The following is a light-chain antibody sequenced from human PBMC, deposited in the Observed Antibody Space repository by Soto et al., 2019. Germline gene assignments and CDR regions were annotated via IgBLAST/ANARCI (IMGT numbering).Light chain of an antibody. CDR2: AAS. CDR1: QSISSY. Sequence: DIPMTQSPSSLSASVGDRVTITCRASQSISSYLNWYQQKPGKAPKLLIYAASSLQSGVPSRFSGSGSGTDFTLTISSLQPEDFATYYCQQSYSTRFTFVPGTKVDIK. J-gene: IGKJ3*01. V-gene: IGKV1-39*01. CDR3: QQSYSTRFT.